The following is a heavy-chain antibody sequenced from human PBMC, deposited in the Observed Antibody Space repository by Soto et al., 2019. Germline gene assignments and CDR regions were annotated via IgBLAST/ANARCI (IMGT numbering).Heavy chain of an antibody. CDR2: INAGNGNT. Sequence: ASVKVSCKASGYTSTSYAMHWVRQAPGQRLEWMGWINAGNGNTKYSQKFQGRVTITRDTSASTAYTELSSLRSEDTAVYYCARAGLRPDYYDSSGYYHFDYWGQGTLVTVSS. V-gene: IGHV1-3*01. D-gene: IGHD3-22*01. J-gene: IGHJ4*02. CDR1: GYTSTSYA. CDR3: ARAGLRPDYYDSSGYYHFDY.